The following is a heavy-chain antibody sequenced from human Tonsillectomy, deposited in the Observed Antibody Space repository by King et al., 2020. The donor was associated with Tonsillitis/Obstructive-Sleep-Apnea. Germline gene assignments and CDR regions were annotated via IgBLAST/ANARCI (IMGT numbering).Heavy chain of an antibody. J-gene: IGHJ6*03. Sequence: VQLQQWGAGLLKPSETLSLTCAVYGGSFSGYYWSWIRQPPGKGLEWIGEINQSGNTNYNPSLKSRVTISVDTSKNQFSLELRSVTAADTAVSYCARRGHMDVWGKGTTVTVSS. CDR3: ARRGHMDV. CDR2: INQSGNT. CDR1: GGSFSGYY. V-gene: IGHV4-34*01.